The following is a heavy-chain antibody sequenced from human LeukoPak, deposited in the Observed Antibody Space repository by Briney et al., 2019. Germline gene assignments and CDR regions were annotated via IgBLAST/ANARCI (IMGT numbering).Heavy chain of an antibody. CDR1: GGSISSGGYS. D-gene: IGHD3-22*01. CDR2: IYHSGST. Sequence: SETLSLTCAVSGGSISSGGYSWSWIRQPPGKGLEWIGYIYHSGSTYYNPSLKSRVTISVDRSKNQFSLKLSSVTAADTAVYYCAGGFQYYYDSSGYYSMRFDYWGQGTLVTVSS. CDR3: AGGFQYYYDSSGYYSMRFDY. J-gene: IGHJ4*02. V-gene: IGHV4-30-2*01.